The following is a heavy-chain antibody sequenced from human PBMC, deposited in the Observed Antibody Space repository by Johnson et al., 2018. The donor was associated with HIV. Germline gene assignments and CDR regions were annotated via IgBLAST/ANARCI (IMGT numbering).Heavy chain of an antibody. J-gene: IGHJ3*02. D-gene: IGHD1-26*01. V-gene: IGHV3-33*01. CDR3: ARDRKSGSYGVDAFDI. CDR1: GFTFSSYG. CDR2: IWHDGRDV. Sequence: QVQLVESGGGVVQPGTSLRLSCAASGFTFSSYGIHWVRQAPGKGLEWVAFIWHDGRDVYYADSVKVRFTVSRYNSKNAVYLQMNSLGAGDTAVYYCARDRKSGSYGVDAFDIWGQGTMVTVSS.